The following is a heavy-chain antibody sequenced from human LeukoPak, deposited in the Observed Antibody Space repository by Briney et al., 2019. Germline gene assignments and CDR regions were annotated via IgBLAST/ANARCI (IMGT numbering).Heavy chain of an antibody. CDR1: GFTFSSYS. D-gene: IGHD6-19*01. CDR2: ISSSSSYI. Sequence: GGSLRLSCAASGFTFSSYSMNWVRQAPGKGLEWVSSISSSSSYIYYADSVKGRFTISRDNAKNSLYLQMNSLRAEDTAVYYCASYGRDYSSGWYGVYWGQGTLVTVSS. CDR3: ASYGRDYSSGWYGVY. J-gene: IGHJ4*02. V-gene: IGHV3-21*01.